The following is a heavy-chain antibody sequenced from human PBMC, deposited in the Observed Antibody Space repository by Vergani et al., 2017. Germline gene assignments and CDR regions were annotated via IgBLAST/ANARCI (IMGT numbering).Heavy chain of an antibody. Sequence: QVQLQESGPGLVKPSETLSLTCTVSGGSISSYYWSWIRQPPGKGLEWIGYIYYSGSTNYNPSLKSRVTISVDTSKNQFSLKLSSVTAADTAVYYGAREASIAARPGNWFDPWGQGTLVTVSS. J-gene: IGHJ5*02. V-gene: IGHV4-59*01. CDR2: IYYSGST. CDR3: AREASIAARPGNWFDP. CDR1: GGSISSYY. D-gene: IGHD6-6*01.